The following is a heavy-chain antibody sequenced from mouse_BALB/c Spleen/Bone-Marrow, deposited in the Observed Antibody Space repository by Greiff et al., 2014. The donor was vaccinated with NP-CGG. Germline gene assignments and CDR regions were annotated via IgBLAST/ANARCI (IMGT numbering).Heavy chain of an antibody. D-gene: IGHD1-1*01. J-gene: IGHJ4*01. V-gene: IGHV2-9*02. CDR3: ARSSSPYYYAMDY. Sequence: QQSGPGLVAPSQSLSITCTVSGFSLLSYGVHWVRQPPGKGLEWLGVIWAGGSTNYNSALMSRLSISKDNSKSQVFLKMNSLQTDDTAMYYCARSSSPYYYAMDYWGQGTSVTVSS. CDR2: IWAGGST. CDR1: GFSLLSYG.